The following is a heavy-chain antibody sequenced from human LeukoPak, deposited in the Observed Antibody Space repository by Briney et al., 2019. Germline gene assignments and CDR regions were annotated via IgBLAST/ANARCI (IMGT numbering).Heavy chain of an antibody. CDR2: IKQDGSEK. CDR1: GFTFSSYW. V-gene: IGHV3-7*01. D-gene: IGHD2-15*01. J-gene: IGHJ3*02. Sequence: PGGSLRLSCAASGFTFSSYWMSWVRQAPGKGLEWVANIKQDGSEKYYVDSVKGRFTISRDNAKNSLYLQMNSLRAEDTAVYYCARDKSVAAKRDAFDIWGQGTMVTVSS. CDR3: ARDKSVAAKRDAFDI.